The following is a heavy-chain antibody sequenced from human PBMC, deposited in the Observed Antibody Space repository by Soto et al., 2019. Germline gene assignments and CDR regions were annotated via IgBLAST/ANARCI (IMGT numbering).Heavy chain of an antibody. CDR2: ISGSGSTT. Sequence: GGSLRLSCAASGFTFSSSAMSWVRQAPGKGLEWVAGISGSGSTTYYADSVKGRFTISRDKSKSTLFLQMNSLRAEDTALYYCAKAMGPFVLSPRGYLDYWGQGTLVTVSS. V-gene: IGHV3-23*01. CDR3: AKAMGPFVLSPRGYLDY. CDR1: GFTFSSSA. J-gene: IGHJ4*02. D-gene: IGHD1-26*01.